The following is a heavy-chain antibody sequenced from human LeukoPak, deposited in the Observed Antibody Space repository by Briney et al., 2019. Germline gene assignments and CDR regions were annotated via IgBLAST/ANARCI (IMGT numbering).Heavy chain of an antibody. CDR2: ISSSGSTI. D-gene: IGHD6-6*01. Sequence: SGGSLRLSCAASGFTFSSYAMNWVRQAPGKGLEWVSYISSSGSTIYYADSVKGRFTISRDNAKNSLYLQMNSLRAEDTAVYYCARGGQLSGFDYWGQGTLVTVSS. V-gene: IGHV3-48*03. CDR1: GFTFSSYA. CDR3: ARGGQLSGFDY. J-gene: IGHJ4*02.